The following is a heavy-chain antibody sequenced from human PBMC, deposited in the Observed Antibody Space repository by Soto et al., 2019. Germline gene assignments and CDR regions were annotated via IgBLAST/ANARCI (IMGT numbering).Heavy chain of an antibody. V-gene: IGHV3-30-3*01. CDR2: ISYDGSNK. J-gene: IGHJ4*02. CDR1: GFTFSSYA. CDR3: AKDRRFLEWFLDY. D-gene: IGHD3-3*01. Sequence: PGGSLRLSCAASGFTFSSYAMHWVRRAPGKGLEWVAVISYDGSNKYYADSVKGRFTISRDNSKNTLYLQMNSLRAEDTAVYYCAKDRRFLEWFLDYWGQGTLVTVSS.